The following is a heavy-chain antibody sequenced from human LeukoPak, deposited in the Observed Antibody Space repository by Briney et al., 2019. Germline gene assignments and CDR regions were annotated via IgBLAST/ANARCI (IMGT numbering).Heavy chain of an antibody. V-gene: IGHV1-8*02. CDR1: GGTFSSYA. CDR2: MNPNSGNT. D-gene: IGHD2-15*01. CDR3: ARGQLGYCSGGSCQHFDY. Sequence: ASVKVSCKASGGTFSSYAISWVRQAPGQGLEWMGWMNPNSGNTGYAQKFQGRVTMTRNTSISTAYMELSSLRSEDTAVYYCARGQLGYCSGGSCQHFDYWGQGTLVTVSS. J-gene: IGHJ4*02.